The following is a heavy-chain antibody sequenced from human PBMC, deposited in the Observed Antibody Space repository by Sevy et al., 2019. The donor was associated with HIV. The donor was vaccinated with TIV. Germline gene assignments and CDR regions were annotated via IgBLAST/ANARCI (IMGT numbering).Heavy chain of an antibody. CDR2: IRSKANSYAT. D-gene: IGHD3-16*01. J-gene: IGHJ3*02. CDR1: GFTFSGSA. CDR3: TRHGGDDAFDI. Sequence: GGSLRLSCAASGFTFSGSAMHWVRQASGKGLEWDGRIRSKANSYATAYAASVKGRFTISRDDSKNTAYLQMNSLKTEDTAVYYCTRHGGDDAFDIWGQGTMVTVSS. V-gene: IGHV3-73*01.